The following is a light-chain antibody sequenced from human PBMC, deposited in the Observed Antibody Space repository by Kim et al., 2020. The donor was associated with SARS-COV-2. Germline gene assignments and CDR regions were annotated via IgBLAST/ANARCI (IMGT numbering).Light chain of an antibody. CDR1: KLGDKY. V-gene: IGLV3-1*01. J-gene: IGLJ2*01. Sequence: YELTQPPSVSVSPGQTASITCSGDKLGDKYACWYQQKPGQSPVLVIYQDSKRPSGIPERFSGSNSGNTATLTISGTQAMDEADYYCQAWDSSTAWVFGG. CDR3: QAWDSSTAWV. CDR2: QDS.